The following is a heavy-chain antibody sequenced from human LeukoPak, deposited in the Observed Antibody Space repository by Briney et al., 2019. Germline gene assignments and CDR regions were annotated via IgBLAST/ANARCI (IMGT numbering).Heavy chain of an antibody. CDR1: GFTFSSYG. Sequence: PGGSLRLSCAAPGFTFSSYGMHWVRQAPGKGLEWVAVISYDGSNKYYADSVKGRFTISRDNSKNTLYLQMNSLRAEDTAVYYCAKDHGSSCHYWGQGTLVTVSS. CDR3: AKDHGSSCHY. J-gene: IGHJ4*02. D-gene: IGHD6-13*01. V-gene: IGHV3-30*18. CDR2: ISYDGSNK.